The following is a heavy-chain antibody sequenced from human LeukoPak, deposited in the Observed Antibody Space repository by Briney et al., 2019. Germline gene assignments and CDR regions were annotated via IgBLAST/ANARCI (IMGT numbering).Heavy chain of an antibody. V-gene: IGHV4-34*01. CDR3: ARGGYCSSTSCPAGRHYYYYMDV. CDR1: GGSFSGYY. D-gene: IGHD2-2*01. J-gene: IGHJ6*03. Sequence: SETLSLTCAVYGGSFSGYYWSWIRQPPGKGLEWIGEINHSGSTDYNPSLKSRVTISVDTSKNQFSLKLSSVTAADTAVYYCARGGYCSSTSCPAGRHYYYYMDVWGKGTTVTVSS. CDR2: INHSGST.